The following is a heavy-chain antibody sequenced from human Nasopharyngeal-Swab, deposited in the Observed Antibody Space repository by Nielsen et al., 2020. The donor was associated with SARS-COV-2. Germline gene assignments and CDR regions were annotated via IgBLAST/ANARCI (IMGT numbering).Heavy chain of an antibody. J-gene: IGHJ2*01. V-gene: IGHV3-74*01. CDR2: INTDGRTT. CDR1: GFTFSNYW. D-gene: IGHD1-14*01. CDR3: VRDPNRHFDF. Sequence: GGSLRPSSATSGFTFSNYWMGWARQAPGKGLVWVSRINTDGRTTNSADSVKGRFTISRDNAKNTLYLQMNSLSAEDTAVYYCVRDPNRHFDFWGRGTLVTVSS.